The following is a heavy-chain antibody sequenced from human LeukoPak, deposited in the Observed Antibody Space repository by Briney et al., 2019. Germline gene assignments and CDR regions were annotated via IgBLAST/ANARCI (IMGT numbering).Heavy chain of an antibody. Sequence: GGSLRLSCAASGFTFRSYAMHWVRQAPGKGLEWGAVISYDGSNKYYADSVKGRFTISRDNSKNTLYLQMNSLRAEDTAVYYCAKSHGYSYGFDYWGQGTLVTVSS. D-gene: IGHD5-18*01. CDR1: GFTFRSYA. CDR3: AKSHGYSYGFDY. J-gene: IGHJ4*02. CDR2: ISYDGSNK. V-gene: IGHV3-30*04.